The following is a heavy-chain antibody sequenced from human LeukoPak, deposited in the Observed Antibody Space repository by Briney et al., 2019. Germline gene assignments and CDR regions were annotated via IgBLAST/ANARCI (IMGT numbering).Heavy chain of an antibody. CDR2: INHSGST. V-gene: IGHV4-34*09. D-gene: IGHD3-3*01. Sequence: SETLSLTCAVYGGSFSGYSWSWIRQPPGKGLAWIGEINHSGSTNYTPSLKSRVTISVDTSKNQFSLKLSSVTAADTAVYYCXXALWIHAFDIWGQGTMVTVSS. CDR1: GGSFSGYS. CDR3: XXALWIHAFDI. J-gene: IGHJ3*02.